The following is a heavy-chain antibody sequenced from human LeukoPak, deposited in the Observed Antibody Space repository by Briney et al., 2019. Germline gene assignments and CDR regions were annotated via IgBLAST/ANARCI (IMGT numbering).Heavy chain of an antibody. J-gene: IGHJ4*02. CDR1: GASINNYY. D-gene: IGHD4-11*01. V-gene: IGHV4-59*01. CDR2: IYYSGST. Sequence: SETLSLTCTVSGASINNYYWSWIRQPPGKGLEWIGYIYYSGSTNYNPSLKSRVTISVDTSKNQFSLKLSSVTAADTAVYYCARRSNGFDYWGQGTLVTVSS. CDR3: ARRSNGFDY.